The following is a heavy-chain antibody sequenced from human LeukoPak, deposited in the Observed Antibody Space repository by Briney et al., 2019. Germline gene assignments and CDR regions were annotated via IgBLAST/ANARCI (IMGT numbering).Heavy chain of an antibody. CDR2: ISAYNGNT. CDR3: ARNLCGPGSYFPGES. J-gene: IGHJ5*02. CDR1: GYTFTSYG. V-gene: IGHV1-18*01. Sequence: GASVKVSCKASGYTFTSYGISWVRQAPGQGLEWMGWISAYNGNTDYAQKLQGRVTMTTDTSTSTAYMELRSLRSDDTAVYYCARNLCGPGSYFPGESWGPGTLVTASS. D-gene: IGHD3-10*01.